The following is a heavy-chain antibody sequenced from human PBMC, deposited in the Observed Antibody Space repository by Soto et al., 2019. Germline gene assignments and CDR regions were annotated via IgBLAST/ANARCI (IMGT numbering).Heavy chain of an antibody. V-gene: IGHV1-24*01. Sequence: ASVKVSCKVSGYTLTELSMHWVRQAPGKGLEWMGGFDPEDGETIYAQKFQGRVTMTEDTSTDTAYMELSSLRSEDTAVYYCASFGEVYYYYGMDVWGQGTTVTVS. CDR2: FDPEDGET. D-gene: IGHD3-10*01. CDR3: ASFGEVYYYYGMDV. J-gene: IGHJ6*02. CDR1: GYTLTELS.